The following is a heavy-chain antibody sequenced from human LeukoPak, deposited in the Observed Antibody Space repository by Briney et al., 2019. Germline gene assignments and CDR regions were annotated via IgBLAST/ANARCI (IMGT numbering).Heavy chain of an antibody. V-gene: IGHV1-69*04. J-gene: IGHJ4*02. CDR1: GGTFSNHA. Sequence: ASVKVSCKASGGTFSNHAISWVRQAPGQGLEWMGRIIPILGIADYAQKFQGRVTITADKSTSTAYMELSSLRSEDTAVYYCAKTQQLAFDYWGQGTLVTVSS. D-gene: IGHD6-13*01. CDR2: IIPILGIA. CDR3: AKTQQLAFDY.